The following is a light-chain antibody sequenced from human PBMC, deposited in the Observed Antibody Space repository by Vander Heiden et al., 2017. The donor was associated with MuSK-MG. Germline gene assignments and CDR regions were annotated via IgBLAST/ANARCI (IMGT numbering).Light chain of an antibody. CDR2: WAS. CDR3: QQYDNTPPWT. CDR1: QDILYSSDNKNY. Sequence: DIVMTQSPDSLAVSLGERATISCKSSQDILYSSDNKNYLAWYQQKPGQPPKLLIYWASARVPGVPDRFSGSGSGTDFTLTISSLQAEDVGVYYCQQYDNTPPWTFGQGTKVEIK. V-gene: IGKV4-1*01. J-gene: IGKJ1*01.